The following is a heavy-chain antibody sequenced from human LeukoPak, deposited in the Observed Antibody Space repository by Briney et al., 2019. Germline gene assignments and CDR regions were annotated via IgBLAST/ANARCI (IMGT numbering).Heavy chain of an antibody. CDR3: ARVPLSGGWYYYDSSGYPDDAFDI. D-gene: IGHD3-22*01. CDR1: GGSISSSTNW. V-gene: IGHV4-4*02. Sequence: SGTLSLTCAVSGGSISSSTNWWSWVRQPPGKGLEWIGEIYHSGSTNYNPSLKSRVTISVDKSKNQFSLKLNSVTAADTAVYYCARVPLSGGWYYYDSSGYPDDAFDIWGQGTMVTVSS. CDR2: IYHSGST. J-gene: IGHJ3*02.